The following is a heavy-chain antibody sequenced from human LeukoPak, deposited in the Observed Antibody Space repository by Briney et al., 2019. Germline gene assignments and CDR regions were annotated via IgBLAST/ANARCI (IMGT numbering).Heavy chain of an antibody. D-gene: IGHD3-10*01. CDR1: GGSISSGGY. CDR2: IYISGST. V-gene: IGHV4-4*02. J-gene: IGHJ4*02. Sequence: SETLSLTCAVSGGSISSGGYWSWVRQPPGKGLEWIGQIYISGSTNYNPSLDSRVTMSLDKSRNQLSLRLKSMTAADTAVYYCTRHGSYSHGFWGQGAPVTVSS. CDR3: TRHGSYSHGF.